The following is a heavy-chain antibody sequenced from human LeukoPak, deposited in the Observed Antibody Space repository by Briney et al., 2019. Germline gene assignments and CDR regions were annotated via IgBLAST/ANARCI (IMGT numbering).Heavy chain of an antibody. D-gene: IGHD3-16*01. CDR1: GFTFSSYG. Sequence: GGSLRLSCAASGFTFSSYGMSWVRQAPGKGLEWVSAISGSGGSTYYADSVKGRFTISRDNSKNTLYLQMNSLRAEDTAVYYCAKRGSLVYTYFDYWGQGTLVTVSS. J-gene: IGHJ4*02. CDR3: AKRGSLVYTYFDY. CDR2: ISGSGGST. V-gene: IGHV3-23*01.